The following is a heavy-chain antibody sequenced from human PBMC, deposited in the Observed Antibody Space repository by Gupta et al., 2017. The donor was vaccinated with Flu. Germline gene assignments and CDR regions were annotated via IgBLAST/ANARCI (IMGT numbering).Heavy chain of an antibody. CDR3: AYRPGPLGWFDS. Sequence: QITLKESGPTVLKPTQTLTLTCAFSGFSLTTSRVGVGWIRQPPGKALDWLAIICGHDDKRYSPSLNNRLTITKDTSKNQVVLTMTNVDPVDTGTYYCAYRPGPLGWFDSWGQRTLVTVSS. D-gene: IGHD7-27*01. V-gene: IGHV2-5*01. CDR2: ICGHDDK. J-gene: IGHJ5*01. CDR1: GFSLTTSRVG.